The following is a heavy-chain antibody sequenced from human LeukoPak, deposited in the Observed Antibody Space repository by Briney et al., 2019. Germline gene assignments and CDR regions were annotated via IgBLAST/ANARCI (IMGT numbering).Heavy chain of an antibody. J-gene: IGHJ4*02. CDR1: GFTFSSYA. V-gene: IGHV3-7*01. D-gene: IGHD3-3*01. CDR2: IKEDGSEK. CDR3: ATCPTDKYDDDHADY. Sequence: GGSLRLSCAASGFTFSSYAMHWVRQAPGKGLEWVANIKEDGSEKYYVDSVKGRFTISRDNAKNLLYLQMNSLRAEDTAVYYCATCPTDKYDDDHADYWGQGSLVTVSS.